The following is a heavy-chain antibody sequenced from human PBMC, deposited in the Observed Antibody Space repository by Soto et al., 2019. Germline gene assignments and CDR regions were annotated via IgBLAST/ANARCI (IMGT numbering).Heavy chain of an antibody. D-gene: IGHD6-13*01. V-gene: IGHV4-59*05. Sequence: VQLVESGGGLVKSGGSLRLSCAASGFTFNRHYMNWVRQAPGKGLEWIGSIYYSGSTYYNPSLKSRVTISVDTSKNQFSLKLSSVTAADTAVYYCWQQQLVQDYWGQGTLVTVSS. CDR3: WQQQLVQDY. CDR2: IYYSGST. CDR1: GFTFNRHY. J-gene: IGHJ4*02.